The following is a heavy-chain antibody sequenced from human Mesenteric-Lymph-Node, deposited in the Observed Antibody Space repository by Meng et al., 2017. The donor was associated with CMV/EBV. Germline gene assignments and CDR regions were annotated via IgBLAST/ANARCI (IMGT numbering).Heavy chain of an antibody. V-gene: IGHV3-30-3*01. J-gene: IGHJ4*02. CDR1: GFTFSSYA. CDR2: ISYDGSNK. Sequence: GGSLRLSCAASGFTFSSYAMHWVRQAPGKGLEWVAAISYDGSNKYYADSVKGRFTISRDNSKNMVFLQVNSLRSEDTAVYYCTRTEYSGFDYWGQGTLVTVSS. D-gene: IGHD2/OR15-2a*01. CDR3: TRTEYSGFDY.